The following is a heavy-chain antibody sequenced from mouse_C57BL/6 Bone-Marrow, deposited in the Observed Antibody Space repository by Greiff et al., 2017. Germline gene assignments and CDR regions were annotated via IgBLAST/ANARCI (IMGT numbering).Heavy chain of an antibody. Sequence: VQLKESGAELVRPGASVKLSCTASGFNIKDDYMHWVKQRPEQGLEWIGWIDPENGDTESASKFQGKATITADTSSNTAYLQLSSLTSEDTAVYYCTTDWDYGSSYWYFDVWGTGTTVTVSS. CDR2: IDPENGDT. D-gene: IGHD1-1*01. V-gene: IGHV14-4*01. CDR3: TTDWDYGSSYWYFDV. CDR1: GFNIKDDY. J-gene: IGHJ1*03.